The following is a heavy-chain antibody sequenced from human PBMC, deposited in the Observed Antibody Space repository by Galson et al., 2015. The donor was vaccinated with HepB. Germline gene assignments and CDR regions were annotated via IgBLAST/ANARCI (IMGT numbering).Heavy chain of an antibody. CDR3: AREGRALDAFDI. CDR2: ISSSSSYI. J-gene: IGHJ3*02. Sequence: SLRLSCAASGFTFSSYSMNWVRQAPGKGLEWVSSISSSSSYIYYADSVKGRFTISRDNAKNTLYLQMNSLRAEDTAVYYCAREGRALDAFDIWGQGTMVTVSS. CDR1: GFTFSSYS. V-gene: IGHV3-21*01.